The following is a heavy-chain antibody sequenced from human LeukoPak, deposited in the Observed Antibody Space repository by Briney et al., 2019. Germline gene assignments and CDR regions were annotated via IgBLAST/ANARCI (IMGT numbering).Heavy chain of an antibody. CDR2: IDGDGSST. CDR3: ARLSSPVN. Sequence: TGGSLRLSCAASGFTFSSYWMHWVRQAPGKGLVWVSRIDGDGSSTTYADSVKGRFTISRDNAKNTLYLQMNSLRAEDTAVCYCARLSSPVNWGQGTLVTVSS. J-gene: IGHJ4*02. V-gene: IGHV3-74*03. CDR1: GFTFSSYW. D-gene: IGHD4-17*01.